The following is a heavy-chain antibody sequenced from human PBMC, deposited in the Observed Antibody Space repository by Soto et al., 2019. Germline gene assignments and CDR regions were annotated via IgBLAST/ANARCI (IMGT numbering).Heavy chain of an antibody. J-gene: IGHJ6*02. D-gene: IGHD1-26*01. V-gene: IGHV5-10-1*01. CDR2: IDPGDSYT. CDR3: ASTISGSYYYYYGMDV. Sequence: PGGSLKISCQGSGYNFTDYWINWVRQVPGKGLEWLGRIDPGDSYTRYGPSFRGHVTISVDKAINTVYLQWSSLKASDSAMYYCASTISGSYYYYYGMDVWGQGTTVTVSS. CDR1: GYNFTDYW.